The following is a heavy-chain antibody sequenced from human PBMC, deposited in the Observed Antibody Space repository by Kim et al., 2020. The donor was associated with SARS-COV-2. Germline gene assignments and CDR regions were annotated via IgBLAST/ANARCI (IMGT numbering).Heavy chain of an antibody. CDR1: GFTFSSYA. D-gene: IGHD6-13*01. J-gene: IGHJ4*02. V-gene: IGHV3-30-3*01. Sequence: GGSLRLSCAASGFTFSSYAMHWVRQAPGKGLEWVAVISYDGSNKYYADSVKGRFTISRDNSKNTLYLQMNSLRAEDTAVYYCARDQLGAAGMVDYWGQGTLVTVSS. CDR2: ISYDGSNK. CDR3: ARDQLGAAGMVDY.